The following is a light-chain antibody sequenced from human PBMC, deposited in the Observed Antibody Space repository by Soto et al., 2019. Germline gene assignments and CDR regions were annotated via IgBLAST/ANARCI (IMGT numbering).Light chain of an antibody. V-gene: IGKV3-11*01. CDR3: QHRNNRPFS. CDR1: QSVNNY. Sequence: EIVLTQSPATLSLSPGERATLSCRASQSVNNYLAWYQQRPGQAPRLLIYDASNRATDIPARFSGSGSGTDFTLTISSLEPEDFAVYYCQHRNNRPFSFGPGTKVDIK. CDR2: DAS. J-gene: IGKJ3*01.